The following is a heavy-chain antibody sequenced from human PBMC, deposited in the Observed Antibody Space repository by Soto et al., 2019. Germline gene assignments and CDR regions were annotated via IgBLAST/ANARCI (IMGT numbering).Heavy chain of an antibody. CDR2: IYHSGST. V-gene: IGHV4-4*02. D-gene: IGHD6-19*01. CDR3: ARDSSQQWLVRDGMDV. CDR1: GGSISRSNW. J-gene: IGHJ6*02. Sequence: PSETLSLTCAVSGGSISRSNWWSWVRQPPGKGLEWIGEIYHSGSTNYNPSLKSRVTISVDKSKNQFSLKLSSVTAADTAVYYCARDSSQQWLVRDGMDVWGQGTTVTVSS.